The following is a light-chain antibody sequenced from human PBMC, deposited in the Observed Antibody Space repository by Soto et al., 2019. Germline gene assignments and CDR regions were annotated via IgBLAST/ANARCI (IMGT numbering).Light chain of an antibody. V-gene: IGLV2-8*01. CDR2: EVN. CDR3: SSYAGSDVFV. J-gene: IGLJ1*01. Sequence: QSALTQPPSASGSPGQSVTICCTGTSSDVGAYNYVAWYQQRPGKAPKLMIYEVNKRPSGVPDRFSGSRSGNTASLTVSGLQTEDEADYYCSSYAGSDVFVFGTGTKLTVL. CDR1: SSDVGAYNY.